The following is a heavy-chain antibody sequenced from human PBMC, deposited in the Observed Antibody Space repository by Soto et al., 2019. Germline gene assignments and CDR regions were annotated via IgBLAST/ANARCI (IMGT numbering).Heavy chain of an antibody. D-gene: IGHD6-13*01. J-gene: IGHJ4*02. CDR2: VTSTGSP. Sequence: KASETLSLSCAVSGGSITSGNHYWSWIRQLPGQGLQWIGLVTSTGSPHYNPSFQSRGAISLDTSKNQFSLKLSSVTAADTAVYYCARSRFSSSWYPDYWGQGTLVTVYS. V-gene: IGHV4-31*02. CDR1: GGSITSGNHY. CDR3: ARSRFSSSWYPDY.